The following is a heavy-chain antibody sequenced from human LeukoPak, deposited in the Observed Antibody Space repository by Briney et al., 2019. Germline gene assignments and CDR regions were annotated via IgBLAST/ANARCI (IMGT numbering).Heavy chain of an antibody. D-gene: IGHD3-10*01. Sequence: ASVKVSCKASGYTFTNYAMHWVRQAPGQRPEWMGWLNAGNGNTEYSQKFQDRVTITRDISANTAYMELSSLTSEDTAVYYCARGSYYYGSGSFMGSDYWGQGTLVTVSS. J-gene: IGHJ4*02. CDR2: LNAGNGNT. CDR1: GYTFTNYA. V-gene: IGHV1-3*01. CDR3: ARGSYYYGSGSFMGSDY.